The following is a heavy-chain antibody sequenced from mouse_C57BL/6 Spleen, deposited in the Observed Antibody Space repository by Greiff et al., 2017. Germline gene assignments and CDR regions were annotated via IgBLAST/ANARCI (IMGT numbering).Heavy chain of an antibody. CDR2: ISSGGSYT. J-gene: IGHJ2*01. CDR1: GFTFSSYG. Sequence: EVMLVESGGDLVKPGGSLKLSCAASGFTFSSYGMSWVRQTPDKRLEWVATISSGGSYTYYPDSVKGRFTISRDNAKNTRYLQMSSLKSEDTAMYYCARPSNSSGYDYWGQGTTLTVSS. D-gene: IGHD3-2*02. CDR3: ARPSNSSGYDY. V-gene: IGHV5-6*01.